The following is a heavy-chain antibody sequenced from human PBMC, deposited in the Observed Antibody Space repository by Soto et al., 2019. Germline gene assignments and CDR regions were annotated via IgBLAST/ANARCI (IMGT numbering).Heavy chain of an antibody. V-gene: IGHV1-69*01. J-gene: IGHJ6*02. Sequence: QVQLVQSGAEVKKPGSSVKVSCKASGGTFSSYAISWVRQAPGQGLEWMGGIIPIFGTANYAQKFQGRVTITADESTSTGYMEMSSLRSEDTAVYYCAAMVRGVIAPGMDVWGQGTTVTVSS. CDR1: GGTFSSYA. CDR2: IIPIFGTA. CDR3: AAMVRGVIAPGMDV. D-gene: IGHD3-10*01.